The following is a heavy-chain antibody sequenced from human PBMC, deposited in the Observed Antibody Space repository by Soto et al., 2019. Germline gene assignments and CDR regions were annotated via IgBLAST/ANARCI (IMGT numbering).Heavy chain of an antibody. V-gene: IGHV4-59*01. CDR2: MYYNGNI. J-gene: IGHJ5*02. CDR3: ASGGNWFDP. D-gene: IGHD3-16*01. Sequence: SETLSLTCNVSGGSISNYYWTWVRQSPEKGLEWIGYMYYNGNINYNPSLKSRVTISIDTSKNQFSLTLKSVTAADAAVYYCASGGNWFDPWGQGVLVTVSS. CDR1: GGSISNYY.